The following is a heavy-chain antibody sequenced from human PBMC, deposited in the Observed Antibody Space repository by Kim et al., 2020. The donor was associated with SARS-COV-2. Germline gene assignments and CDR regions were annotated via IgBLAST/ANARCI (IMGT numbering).Heavy chain of an antibody. V-gene: IGHV3-23*01. CDR3: AKDATGSSSWYPNWFDP. J-gene: IGHJ5*02. D-gene: IGHD6-13*01. Sequence: VKGRFTISRDNSKNTLYLQMKRLRAEDTAVYYCAKDATGSSSWYPNWFDPWGQGTLVTVSS.